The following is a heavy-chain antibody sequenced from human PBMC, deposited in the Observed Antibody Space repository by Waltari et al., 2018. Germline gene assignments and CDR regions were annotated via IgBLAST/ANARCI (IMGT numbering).Heavy chain of an antibody. CDR3: AKGYIVATIGSY. J-gene: IGHJ4*02. CDR2: IRYDGSNK. D-gene: IGHD5-12*01. Sequence: QVQLVESGGGVVQPGGSLRLSCAASGFTFSSYGMHWVRQAPGKGLEWGAFIRYDGSNKYYADSVKGRFTISRDNSKNTLYLQMNSLRAEDTAVYYCAKGYIVATIGSYWGQGTLVTVSS. CDR1: GFTFSSYG. V-gene: IGHV3-30*02.